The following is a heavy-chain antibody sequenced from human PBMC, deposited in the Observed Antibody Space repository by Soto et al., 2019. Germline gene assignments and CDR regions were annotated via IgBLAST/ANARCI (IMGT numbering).Heavy chain of an antibody. J-gene: IGHJ6*02. CDR3: ATAEGTVTTGWYGMDV. CDR2: INTGNGNT. Sequence: QVQVMQSGAEVRKPGASVKISCLASGYTVISYALNWVRQAPGQRLEWMGRINTGNGNTDYSQRFQGRITITRDTSTTTLYKELTSLTSEDTAVYYCATAEGTVTTGWYGMDVWGQGTTVTVSS. V-gene: IGHV1-3*04. CDR1: GYTVISYA. D-gene: IGHD4-17*01.